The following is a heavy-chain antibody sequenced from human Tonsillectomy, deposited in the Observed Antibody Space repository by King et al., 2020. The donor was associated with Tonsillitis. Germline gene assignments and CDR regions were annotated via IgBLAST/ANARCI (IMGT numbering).Heavy chain of an antibody. CDR2: INPNSGGT. V-gene: IGHV1-2*02. CDR1: GYTFTGYY. CDR3: ARDCSSTSCYSHYFDY. D-gene: IGHD2-2*01. Sequence: VQLVQSGAEVKKPGASVKVSCKASGYTFTGYYMHWVRQAPGQGLEWMGWINPNSGGTNYAQKFQGRVTVTRDTSISTADMELSRLRSDDTAVYYCARDCSSTSCYSHYFDYWGQGTLVTVSS. J-gene: IGHJ4*02.